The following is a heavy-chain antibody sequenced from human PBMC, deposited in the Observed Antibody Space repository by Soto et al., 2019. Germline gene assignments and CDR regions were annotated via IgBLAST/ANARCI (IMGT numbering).Heavy chain of an antibody. V-gene: IGHV3-53*01. Sequence: EVQVVESGGGLIQPGGSLRLSCVASGLIVSDNYMNWVRQAPGKGLEWGAIIYAGGSTYYADSVKGRFTISRDHSKNTVYLQMSSLRVEDTAVYYRAKDAIFEMITAGTTRMDVWGQGTTVTVSS. CDR3: AKDAIFEMITAGTTRMDV. J-gene: IGHJ6*02. CDR1: GLIVSDNY. CDR2: IYAGGST. D-gene: IGHD3-16*01.